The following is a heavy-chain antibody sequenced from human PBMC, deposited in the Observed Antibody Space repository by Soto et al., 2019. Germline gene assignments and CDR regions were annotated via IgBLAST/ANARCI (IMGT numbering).Heavy chain of an antibody. D-gene: IGHD2-15*01. J-gene: IGHJ5*02. CDR1: GGSVSSGSYY. Sequence: QVQLQESGPGLVKPSETLSLTCTVSGGSVSSGSYYWSWIRQPPGKGLDCIGYIYYSGSTNYNPSLKSRFTISVDTSKNQFSLKLSSVTAADTAVYYCARGERIVVVVAATLGWFDPWGQGTLVTVSS. CDR2: IYYSGST. CDR3: ARGERIVVVVAATLGWFDP. V-gene: IGHV4-61*01.